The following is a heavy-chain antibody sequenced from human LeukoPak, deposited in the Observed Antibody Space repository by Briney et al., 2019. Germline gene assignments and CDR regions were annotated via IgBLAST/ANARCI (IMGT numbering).Heavy chain of an antibody. CDR2: IYYSGST. D-gene: IGHD2-8*01. CDR1: GGSICSYY. CDR3: ARRGVVLMVYARYNWFDP. Sequence: SETLSLTCTVSGGSICSYYWSWLRQPPGKGLEWIGYIYYSGSTNYNPSFKSRVTISVDTSKNQFSLKLSSVTAADTAVYYCARRGVVLMVYARYNWFDPWGQGTLVTVSS. J-gene: IGHJ5*02. V-gene: IGHV4-59*01.